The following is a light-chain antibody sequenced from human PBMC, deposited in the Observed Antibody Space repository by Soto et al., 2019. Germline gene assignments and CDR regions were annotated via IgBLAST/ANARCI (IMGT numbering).Light chain of an antibody. CDR3: QQTYTTPWT. CDR2: TSS. CDR1: QSINTY. V-gene: IGKV1-39*01. J-gene: IGKJ1*01. Sequence: DIQMTQSPSSLSASVGDKVTITCRASQSINTYLSWYQKKPGEPPNLLLYTSSSLRSGVPSRFSGSGSGTDFPLTISSLQPEDFATYYCQQTYTTPWTFGQGTKVEIK.